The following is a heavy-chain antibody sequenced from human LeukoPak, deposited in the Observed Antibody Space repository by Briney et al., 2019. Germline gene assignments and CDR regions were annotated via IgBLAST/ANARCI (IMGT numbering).Heavy chain of an antibody. CDR1: RFTFSSYA. CDR2: ISGSGGST. CDR3: AKDLDYYYGMDV. J-gene: IGHJ6*02. V-gene: IGHV3-23*01. Sequence: QPGGSLRLSCAASRFTFSSYAMSWVRQAPGKGLEWVSAISGSGGSTYYADSVKGRFTISRDNSKNTLYLQMNSLRAEDTAVYYCAKDLDYYYGMDVWGQGTTVTVSS.